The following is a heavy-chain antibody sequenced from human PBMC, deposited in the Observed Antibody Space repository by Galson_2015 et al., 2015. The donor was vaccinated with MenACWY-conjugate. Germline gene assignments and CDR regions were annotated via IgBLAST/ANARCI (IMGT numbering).Heavy chain of an antibody. J-gene: IGHJ4*02. Sequence: SLRLSCAVSGFTVSSSYMTWVRQAPGKGLEWVSVIYSDGSTYYADSVKGRFAISRDNSKNTLYLQMDSLRAEDTAVYYCAKRQRVSSNTWYTFAYWGQGTLVTVSS. D-gene: IGHD6-13*01. CDR2: IYSDGST. V-gene: IGHV3-53*01. CDR1: GFTVSSSY. CDR3: AKRQRVSSNTWYTFAY.